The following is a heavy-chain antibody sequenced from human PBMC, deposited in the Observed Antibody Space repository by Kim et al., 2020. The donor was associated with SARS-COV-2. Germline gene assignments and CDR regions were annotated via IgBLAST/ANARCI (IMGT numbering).Heavy chain of an antibody. CDR1: GFTVGSDY. Sequence: GGSLRLSCAASGFTVGSDYMNWVRQAPGKGLEWVSVIYSGGDTYYADYAKDRFTIARDDSKHTLFLHLSSLIADDTAPSYCSKSGRAMAGLGVAFDIWG. CDR3: SKSGRAMAGLGVAFDI. D-gene: IGHD6-19*01. J-gene: IGHJ3*02. V-gene: IGHV3-53*01. CDR2: IYSGGDT.